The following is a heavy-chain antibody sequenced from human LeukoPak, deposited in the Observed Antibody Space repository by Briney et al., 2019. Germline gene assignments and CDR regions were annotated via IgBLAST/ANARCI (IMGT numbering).Heavy chain of an antibody. D-gene: IGHD2-15*01. CDR2: IYSGGRT. V-gene: IGHV3-NL1*01. CDR3: ARDSQYCSSGSCSPGASDI. J-gene: IGHJ3*02. CDR1: GFTFSSYG. Sequence: GGSLRLSCAASGFTFSSYGMHWVRQAPGKGLEWVSFIYSGGRTDYADSVKGRFTISRDNSKNTLYLQMNSLRVEDTAVYYCARDSQYCSSGSCSPGASDIWGRGTMVTVSS.